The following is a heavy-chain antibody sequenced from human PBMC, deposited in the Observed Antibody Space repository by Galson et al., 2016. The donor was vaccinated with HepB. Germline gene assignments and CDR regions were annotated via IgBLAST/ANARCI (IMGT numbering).Heavy chain of an antibody. J-gene: IGHJ6*04. CDR1: GFIFNNYA. Sequence: SLRLSCAASGFIFNNYAMHWVRQAPGRGLEHVASVSSNGVSTLYGNSVKGRFTISRDNSKSTLLLEMGSLRPEDTAVYYCAREMSSRDYWSSDIMLPLDVWGTGTTLTVPS. V-gene: IGHV3-64*01. CDR2: VSSNGVST. CDR3: AREMSSRDYWSSDIMLPLDV. D-gene: IGHD2-2*01.